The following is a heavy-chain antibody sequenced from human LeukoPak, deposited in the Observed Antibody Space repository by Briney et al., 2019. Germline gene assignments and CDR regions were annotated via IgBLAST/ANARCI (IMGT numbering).Heavy chain of an antibody. D-gene: IGHD3-3*01. CDR3: ASCRAGVWRYTVDL. J-gene: IGHJ6*02. V-gene: IGHV4-59*01. Sequence: SETLSLTCSVSGGSINGYYWSWIRQPPGKGLEWIGYIYNSGTTNYNPSLESRVSILVDTSKKQISLRMTSVTSADTAVDFCASCRAGVWRYTVDLWGQGTTVTVSS. CDR1: GGSINGYY. CDR2: IYNSGTT.